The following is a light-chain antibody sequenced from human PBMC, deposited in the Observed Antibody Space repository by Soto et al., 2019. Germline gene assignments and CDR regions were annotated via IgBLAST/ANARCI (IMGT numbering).Light chain of an antibody. CDR1: QTVSSRR. Sequence: EIMLTQSPGTLSLSPGERATLSCRASQTVSSRRLAWXKQTPGXXPXXLIYGASTRPIGIPDRFSGSGSGTDFTLTISRLEPEDSAVYYCQQYGSSLIFGQGTRLEIK. V-gene: IGKV3-20*01. CDR2: GAS. J-gene: IGKJ5*01. CDR3: QQYGSSLI.